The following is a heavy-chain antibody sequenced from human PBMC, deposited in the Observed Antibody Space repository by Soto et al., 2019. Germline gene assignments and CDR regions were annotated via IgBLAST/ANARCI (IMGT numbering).Heavy chain of an antibody. J-gene: IGHJ5*02. D-gene: IGHD2-15*01. CDR2: INHSGST. Sequence: KPXETLSLTCAVYGGSFSGYYWSGMRQPPGKGLEWIGEINHSGSTNYNPSLKSRVTISVDTSKNQFSLKLSSVTAADTAVYYCARGGSEDIVVVVAATGNWFDPWGQGTLVTVSS. CDR1: GGSFSGYY. CDR3: ARGGSEDIVVVVAATGNWFDP. V-gene: IGHV4-34*01.